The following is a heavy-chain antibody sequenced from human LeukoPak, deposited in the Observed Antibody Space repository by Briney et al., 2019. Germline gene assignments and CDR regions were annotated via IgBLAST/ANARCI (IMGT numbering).Heavy chain of an antibody. D-gene: IGHD3-22*01. CDR3: ATGRSSKRGYYYY. J-gene: IGHJ4*02. CDR2: INPSGGST. V-gene: IGHV1-46*01. Sequence: ASVKVSCKASGYTFTIYYMHWVRQAPGQGLEWMGIINPSGGSTSYAQKFQGRVTMTEDTSTDTAYMELSSLRSEDTAVYYCATGRSSKRGYYYYWGQGTLVTVSS. CDR1: GYTFTIYY.